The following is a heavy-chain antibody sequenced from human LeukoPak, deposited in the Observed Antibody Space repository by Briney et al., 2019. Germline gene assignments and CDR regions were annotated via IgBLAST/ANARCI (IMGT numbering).Heavy chain of an antibody. CDR1: GFTFTTYW. CDR3: ARTGGSTKFDY. CDR2: IKQDGSEQ. D-gene: IGHD2-8*02. Sequence: GGSLRLSCAASGFTFTTYWMSGVRQAPGKGLEWVANIKQDGSEQYYVDSVEGRFTISRDNAKNSLYLQMNSLRSEDTAVYYCARTGGSTKFDYWGQGTLVTVSS. J-gene: IGHJ4*02. V-gene: IGHV3-7*05.